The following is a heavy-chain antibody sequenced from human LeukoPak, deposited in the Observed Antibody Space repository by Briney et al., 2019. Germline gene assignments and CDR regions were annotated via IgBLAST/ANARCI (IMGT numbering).Heavy chain of an antibody. CDR2: IYPGDSDT. J-gene: IGHJ4*02. CDR1: GGTFSSYA. D-gene: IGHD2-15*01. CDR3: ARPSQDCSGGSCYYRVDY. V-gene: IGHV5-51*01. Sequence: KVSCKASGGTFSSYAISWVRQMPGKGLEWMGIIYPGDSDTRYSPSFQGQVTISADKSISTAYLQWSSLKASDTAMYYCARPSQDCSGGSCYYRVDYWGQGTLVTVSS.